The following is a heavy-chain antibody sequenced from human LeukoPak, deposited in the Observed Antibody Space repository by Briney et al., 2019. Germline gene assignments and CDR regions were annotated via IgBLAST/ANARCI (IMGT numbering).Heavy chain of an antibody. J-gene: IGHJ5*02. V-gene: IGHV3-23*01. D-gene: IGHD3-10*01. CDR2: ISGSGGST. CDR1: GFTFSNYA. CDR3: TKAPPGKFDP. Sequence: HSGGSLRLSCAASGFTFSNYAMNWVRQAPGKGLEWVSAISGSGGSTYYADSVKGRFTISRDNSKNTLYLQMNSLRAEDTAVYYCTKAPPGKFDPWGQGTLVTVSS.